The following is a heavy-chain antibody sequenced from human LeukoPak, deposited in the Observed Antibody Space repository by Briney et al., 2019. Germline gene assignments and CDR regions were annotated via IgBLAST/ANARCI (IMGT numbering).Heavy chain of an antibody. CDR2: ISGSGGST. Sequence: PGGSLRLSCAASGFTFSSYAMSWVRQAPGKGLEGVAAISGSGGSTDYADAVKGRFTISRDNSKNTLYLQMNSLRAEDTAVYYCSLPTVTTQLWDYWGQGTLVTGSS. V-gene: IGHV3-23*01. J-gene: IGHJ4*02. D-gene: IGHD4-17*01. CDR1: GFTFSSYA. CDR3: SLPTVTTQLWDY.